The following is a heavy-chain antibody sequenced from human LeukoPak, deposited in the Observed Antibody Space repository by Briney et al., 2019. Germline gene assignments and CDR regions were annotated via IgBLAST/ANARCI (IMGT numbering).Heavy chain of an antibody. J-gene: IGHJ4*02. CDR3: ARGRGYCTNGVCYTVRGPFDY. V-gene: IGHV4-34*01. Sequence: PSETLSLTCAVYGGSFSGYYWSWIRQPPGKGLEWIGEINHSGGTNYNPSLKSRVTISVDTSKNQFSLKLSSVTAADTAVHYCARGRGYCTNGVCYTVRGPFDYWGQGTLVTVSS. D-gene: IGHD2-8*01. CDR1: GGSFSGYY. CDR2: INHSGGT.